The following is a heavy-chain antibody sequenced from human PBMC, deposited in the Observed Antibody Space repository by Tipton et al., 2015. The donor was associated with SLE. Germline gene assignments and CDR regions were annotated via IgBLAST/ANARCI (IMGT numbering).Heavy chain of an antibody. J-gene: IGHJ6*02. CDR3: ARDTGIAGEYYYYGMDV. CDR2: ISAYNGNT. Sequence: QSGAEVKKPGASVKVSCKASGYTFTSYGISWVRQAPGQGLEWMGWISAYNGNTNYAQKLQGRVTMTTDTSTSTAYMELRSLRSDDTAVYYFARDTGIAGEYYYYGMDVWGQGTTVTVSS. CDR1: GYTFTSYG. D-gene: IGHD1-26*01. V-gene: IGHV1-18*01.